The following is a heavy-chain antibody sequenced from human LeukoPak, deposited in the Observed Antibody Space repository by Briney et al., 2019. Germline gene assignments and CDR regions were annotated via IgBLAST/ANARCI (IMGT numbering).Heavy chain of an antibody. CDR1: GFTFDSYA. D-gene: IGHD6-13*01. Sequence: PGGSLRFSCTATGFTFDSYAMSWVRQAPGKGVEWVSSISGGSEDTYYADSVKGRFTISRDNSKSTLYLQMNSLRAEDTAVYYSARTIAQYSNSWLYFYYGLDVWGQGTTVTVSS. V-gene: IGHV3-23*01. CDR2: ISGGSEDT. CDR3: ARTIAQYSNSWLYFYYGLDV. J-gene: IGHJ6*02.